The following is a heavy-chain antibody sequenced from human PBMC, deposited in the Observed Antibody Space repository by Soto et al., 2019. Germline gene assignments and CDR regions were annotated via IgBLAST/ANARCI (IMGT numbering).Heavy chain of an antibody. CDR3: ARGVSRGHPHLYYFDY. CDR1: GDSVSSNSAA. D-gene: IGHD3-10*01. Sequence: SQTLSLTCVISGDSVSSNSAAWNWIRQSPSRGLEWLGRTYYRSKWYNDYAVSVKSRITINPDTSKNQFSLQLNSVTPEDTAVYYCARGVSRGHPHLYYFDYWGQGTLVTVSS. CDR2: TYYRSKWYN. J-gene: IGHJ4*02. V-gene: IGHV6-1*01.